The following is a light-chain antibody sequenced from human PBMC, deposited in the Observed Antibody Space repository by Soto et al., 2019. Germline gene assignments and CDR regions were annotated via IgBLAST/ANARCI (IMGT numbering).Light chain of an antibody. V-gene: IGLV4-69*01. Sequence: QLVLSQSPSASASLGASVNLTCTLSSGHSSYAIAWHQQQPEKGPRYLMKLNSDGSHSKGDGIPDRFSGSSSGAERDLTISSLQSEDEADYYCQTWGTGTHVVFGGGTKLTVL. CDR3: QTWGTGTHVV. J-gene: IGLJ2*01. CDR2: LNSDGSH. CDR1: SGHSSYA.